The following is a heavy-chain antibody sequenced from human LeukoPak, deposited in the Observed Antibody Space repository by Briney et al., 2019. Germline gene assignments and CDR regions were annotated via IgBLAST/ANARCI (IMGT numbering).Heavy chain of an antibody. J-gene: IGHJ6*02. CDR2: ISGSGGSI. Sequence: PGGSLRLSCAASGFTFSSYAMSWVRQAPGKGLEWVSAISGSGGSIYYADSVKGRFTISRDNSKNTLYLQMNSLRAEDTAVYYCATGEYDFWSGYYLADYYYGMDVWGQGTTVTVSS. CDR3: ATGEYDFWSGYYLADYYYGMDV. CDR1: GFTFSSYA. D-gene: IGHD3-3*01. V-gene: IGHV3-23*01.